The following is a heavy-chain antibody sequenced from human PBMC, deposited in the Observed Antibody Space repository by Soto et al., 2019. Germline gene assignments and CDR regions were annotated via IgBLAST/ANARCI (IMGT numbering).Heavy chain of an antibody. CDR1: GYAFTTHG. CDR2: VRGDNGHT. Sequence: QVQLVQSGAEVKKPGASVKVSCKASGYAFTTHGISWVRQVRGQGLEWMGWVRGDNGHTNYAQSLQGRVTMTTDTLTNTSYMQLRSLRSDDTAVYYCARDLGYCRSGTCYREWFDPWGQGTLVTVSS. CDR3: ARDLGYCRSGTCYREWFDP. D-gene: IGHD2-15*01. V-gene: IGHV1-18*01. J-gene: IGHJ5*02.